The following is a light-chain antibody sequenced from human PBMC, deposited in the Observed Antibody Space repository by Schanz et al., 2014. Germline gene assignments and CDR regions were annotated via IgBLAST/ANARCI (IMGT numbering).Light chain of an antibody. CDR1: SSDIGRYNY. Sequence: QSALTQPPSASGSPGQSVTISCTGTSSDIGRYNYVSWYQHHPGKAPKLLIYDVTKRPSGVPDRFSGSKSGNTASLTVSGLQAEDEADYFCCSYAGSSSYVFETGTKLTVL. V-gene: IGLV2-8*01. J-gene: IGLJ1*01. CDR2: DVT. CDR3: CSYAGSSSYV.